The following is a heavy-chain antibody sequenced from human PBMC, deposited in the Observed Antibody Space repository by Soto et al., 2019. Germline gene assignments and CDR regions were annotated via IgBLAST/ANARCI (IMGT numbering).Heavy chain of an antibody. J-gene: IGHJ5*02. D-gene: IGHD3-3*01. CDR1: GGTISGYY. CDR2: IYSSGST. Sequence: SETLSLTRSVSGGTISGYYWTWIRQPAGKGLEWIGRIYSSGSTKYNPSLQSRVTMSLDTSNNQFSLRLTSVTAADTAVYYCARGQRFSDWFDPWGQGTLVTVSS. V-gene: IGHV4-4*07. CDR3: ARGQRFSDWFDP.